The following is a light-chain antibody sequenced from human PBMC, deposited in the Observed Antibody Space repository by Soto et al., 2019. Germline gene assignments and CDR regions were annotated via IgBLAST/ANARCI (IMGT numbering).Light chain of an antibody. V-gene: IGKV4-1*01. Sequence: DIGMTQSPDSLAVSLGERATINCKSSRSVLYSSNNKNYLAWYQQKPGQPPKLLISWASTRESGVPDRFSGSGSGTDFTLTISSLQPEDVAAYHCQQYYSTPYTFGQGTKLEIK. CDR2: WAS. CDR1: RSVLYSSNNKNY. CDR3: QQYYSTPYT. J-gene: IGKJ2*01.